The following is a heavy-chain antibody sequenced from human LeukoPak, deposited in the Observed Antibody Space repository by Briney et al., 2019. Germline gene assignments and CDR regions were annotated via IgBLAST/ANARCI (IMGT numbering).Heavy chain of an antibody. CDR3: ARGGSGNSGN. V-gene: IGHV4-59*01. CDR2: IYYSGST. D-gene: IGHD4-23*01. CDR1: GASISSYY. Sequence: PSETLSLTCTVSGASISSYYWSWIRQPPGKGLEWIGYIYYSGSTNYNPSLKSRVTISVDTSKNQFSLKLTSVTAADTAVYYCARGGSGNSGNWGQGTLVTVS. J-gene: IGHJ4*02.